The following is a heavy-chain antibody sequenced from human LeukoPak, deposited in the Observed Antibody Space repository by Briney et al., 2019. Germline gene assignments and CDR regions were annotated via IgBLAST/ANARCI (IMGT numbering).Heavy chain of an antibody. Sequence: SETLSLTCAVYGGSFTDYHWSWVRQPPGKRMEWIGQISHIGTTKYNPSLNSRVTMSVDTSKKQFSLKLPSVTAADTAIYYCARGVPGFWGQGTLVTVSS. V-gene: IGHV4-34*01. CDR3: ARGVPGF. CDR2: ISHIGTT. D-gene: IGHD3-10*02. J-gene: IGHJ4*02. CDR1: GGSFTDYH.